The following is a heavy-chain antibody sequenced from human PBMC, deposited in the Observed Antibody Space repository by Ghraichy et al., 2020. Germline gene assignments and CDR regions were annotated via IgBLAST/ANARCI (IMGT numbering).Heavy chain of an antibody. Sequence: GESLNISCKGSGYSFTSYWIGWVRQMPGKGLEWMGIIYPGDSDTRYSPSFQGQVTISADKSISTAYLQWSSLKASDTAMYYCARALGYCSSTSCLLLDYWGQGTLVTVSS. CDR2: IYPGDSDT. V-gene: IGHV5-51*01. D-gene: IGHD2-2*01. CDR1: GYSFTSYW. J-gene: IGHJ4*02. CDR3: ARALGYCSSTSCLLLDY.